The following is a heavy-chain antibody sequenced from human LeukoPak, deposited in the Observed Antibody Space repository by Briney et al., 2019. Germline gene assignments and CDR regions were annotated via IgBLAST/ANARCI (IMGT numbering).Heavy chain of an antibody. CDR1: GYSISSGYY. Sequence: KPSETLSLTCAVSGYSISSGYYWGWIRQPPGKGLECIGSIYHSGSTYYNPSLKSRVTISVDTSRNQFSLKLSSVTAADTAVYYCARALGYCSSTSCLYYFDYWGQGTLVTVSS. CDR3: ARALGYCSSTSCLYYFDY. V-gene: IGHV4-38-2*01. D-gene: IGHD2-2*01. J-gene: IGHJ4*02. CDR2: IYHSGST.